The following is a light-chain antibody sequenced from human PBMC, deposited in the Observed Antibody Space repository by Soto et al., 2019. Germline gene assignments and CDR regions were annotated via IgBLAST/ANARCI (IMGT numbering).Light chain of an antibody. V-gene: IGKV1-39*01. CDR2: AAS. J-gene: IGKJ4*01. Sequence: DMHMTQSPSSLSASVGDRVTITCRASQSITTYLNWYRQKPGKAPKLLIYAASSLQSGVPSRFSGSGSETEFTLSISSLQPEDFATYFCQQIYSAPLTFGGGTKVDIK. CDR1: QSITTY. CDR3: QQIYSAPLT.